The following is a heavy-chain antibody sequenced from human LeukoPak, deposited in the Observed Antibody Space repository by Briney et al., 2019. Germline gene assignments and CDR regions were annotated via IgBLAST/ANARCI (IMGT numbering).Heavy chain of an antibody. D-gene: IGHD3-9*01. J-gene: IGHJ4*02. Sequence: SETLSLTCTVSGGSISSSTYYWGWIRQPPGKGLEWIGNIYYSGSTYYNPSLKSRVTISVDTSKNQFSLKLSSVTAADTAVYYCARGGRYFDYWGQGALVTVSS. CDR2: IYYSGST. CDR3: ARGGRYFDY. CDR1: GGSISSSTYY. V-gene: IGHV4-39*07.